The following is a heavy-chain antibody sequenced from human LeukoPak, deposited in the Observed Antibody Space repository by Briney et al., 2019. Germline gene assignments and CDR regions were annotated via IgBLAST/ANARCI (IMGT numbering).Heavy chain of an antibody. Sequence: SETLSLTCTVSGGSISGYYWSWIRQPPGKGLEYIGYIYYSGSTDYNPSLKSRITISVDTSKNQFSLKLSSVTAADTAVYYCARHYYDSSGYYYFDYWGQGTPVTVSS. CDR2: IYYSGST. D-gene: IGHD3-22*01. J-gene: IGHJ4*02. CDR1: GGSISGYY. CDR3: ARHYYDSSGYYYFDY. V-gene: IGHV4-59*08.